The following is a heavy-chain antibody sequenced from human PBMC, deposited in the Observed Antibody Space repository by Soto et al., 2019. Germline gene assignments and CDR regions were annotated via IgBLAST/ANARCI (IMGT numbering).Heavy chain of an antibody. CDR3: ARIIRRRGYCSGGSCYDNWFDP. V-gene: IGHV2-26*01. CDR1: NYSISSGYHR. CDR2: IFSNDEK. D-gene: IGHD2-15*01. Sequence: ETLSLTCIVSNYSISSGYHRGWIRQPPGKALEWLAHIFSNDEKSYSTSLKSRLTISKDTSKSQVVLTMTNMDPVDTATYYCARIIRRRGYCSGGSCYDNWFDPWGQGALVTVSS. J-gene: IGHJ5*02.